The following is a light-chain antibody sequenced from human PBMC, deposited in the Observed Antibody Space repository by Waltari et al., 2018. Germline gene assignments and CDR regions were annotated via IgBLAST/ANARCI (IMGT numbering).Light chain of an antibody. J-gene: IGLJ1*01. CDR2: EVS. V-gene: IGLV2-14*01. CDR3: SSFTSSSVYV. CDR1: SSDAGGFHY. Sequence: QSALTQPASGSGSPGQSITISCTGTSSDAGGFHYVSCYQRYPGKAPKLMIFEVSNRPSGVSNRFSGSKSGNTASLTISGLQAEDEADYYCSSFTSSSVYVFGTGTKVTVL.